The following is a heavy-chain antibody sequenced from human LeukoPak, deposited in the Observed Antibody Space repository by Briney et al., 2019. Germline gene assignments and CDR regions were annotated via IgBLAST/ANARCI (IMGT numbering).Heavy chain of an antibody. Sequence: PGGSLRLSCAASGFTFSSYWMSWVRQAPGKGLEWVANIKQVGSEKYYVDSVKGRFTISRDNAKNSLYLQMNSLRAEDTAVYYCARDRGGGSYYYYYGMDVWGQGTTVTVSS. V-gene: IGHV3-7*01. CDR1: GFTFSSYW. J-gene: IGHJ6*02. CDR3: ARDRGGGSYYYYYGMDV. D-gene: IGHD2-15*01. CDR2: IKQVGSEK.